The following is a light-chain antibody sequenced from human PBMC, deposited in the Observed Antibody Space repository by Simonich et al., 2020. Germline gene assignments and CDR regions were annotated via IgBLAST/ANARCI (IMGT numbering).Light chain of an antibody. V-gene: IGKV4-1*01. CDR3: QQYYSTPLT. CDR1: QSVLYSSNNKNY. J-gene: IGKJ4*01. Sequence: DIVMTQSPDSLAVSLGERATINCKSRQSVLYSSNNKNYLAWYQQKQGQPPKLLIYWASTREYGVPDRCSGSGSGTDFTLTISSLQAEDVAVYYCQQYYSTPLTFGGGTKVEIK. CDR2: WAS.